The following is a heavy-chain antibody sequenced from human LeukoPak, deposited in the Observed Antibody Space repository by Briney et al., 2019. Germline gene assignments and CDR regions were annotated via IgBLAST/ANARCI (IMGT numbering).Heavy chain of an antibody. V-gene: IGHV4-38-2*02. J-gene: IGHJ4*02. CDR2: IYHSGST. D-gene: IGHD4-11*01. Sequence: PSETLSLTCTVSGYSISSGYYWGWIRQPPGKGLEWIGSIYHSGSTYYNPSLKSRVTISVDTSKNQFSLKLSSVTAADTAVYYCARDSLGTTVTGTFDYWGQGTLVTVSS. CDR1: GYSISSGYY. CDR3: ARDSLGTTVTGTFDY.